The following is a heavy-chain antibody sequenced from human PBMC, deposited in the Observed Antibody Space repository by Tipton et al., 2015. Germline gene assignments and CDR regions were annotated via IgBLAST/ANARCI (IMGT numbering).Heavy chain of an antibody. CDR3: ARDLRCSTTSCPHYFDY. CDR2: IVGGGGVT. J-gene: IGHJ4*02. D-gene: IGHD2-2*01. Sequence: SLRLSCAASGFTFNSFSMNWVRQAPGKGLEWVSTIVGGGGVTFYANSVKDRFTISRDSSKTILYLQMNSLRVEDTAVYYCARDLRCSTTSCPHYFDYWGQGTLVTVSS. V-gene: IGHV3-23*01. CDR1: GFTFNSFS.